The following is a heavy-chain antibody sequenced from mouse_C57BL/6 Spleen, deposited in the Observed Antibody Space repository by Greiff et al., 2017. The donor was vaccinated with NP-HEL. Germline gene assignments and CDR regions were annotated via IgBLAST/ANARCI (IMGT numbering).Heavy chain of an antibody. Sequence: VQGVESGPELVKPGASVKISCKASGYAFSSSWMNWVKQRPGKGLEWIGRIYPGDGDTNYNGKFKGKATLTADKSSSTAYMQLSSLTSEDSAVYFCASSYYPYAMDYWGQGTSVTVSS. V-gene: IGHV1-82*01. J-gene: IGHJ4*01. CDR1: GYAFSSSW. CDR3: ASSYYPYAMDY. CDR2: IYPGDGDT. D-gene: IGHD2-10*01.